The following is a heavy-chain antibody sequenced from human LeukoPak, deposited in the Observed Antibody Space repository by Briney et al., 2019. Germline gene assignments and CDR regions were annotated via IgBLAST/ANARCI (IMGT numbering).Heavy chain of an antibody. Sequence: GGSLRLSCAASGFTFKTYAMSWVRQAPGKGLEWVSGIRSSGDITYYADSVRGRFTISRDNSMNTLYLQMNSLRAEDTAVYYCAKEVRESAWFYFDYWGQGTLATVSS. CDR2: IRSSGDIT. D-gene: IGHD3-10*01. CDR1: GFTFKTYA. CDR3: AKEVRESAWFYFDY. V-gene: IGHV3-23*01. J-gene: IGHJ4*02.